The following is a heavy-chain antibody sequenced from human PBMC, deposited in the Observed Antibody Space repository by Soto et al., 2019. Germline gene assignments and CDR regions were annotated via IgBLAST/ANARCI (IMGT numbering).Heavy chain of an antibody. J-gene: IGHJ6*02. CDR1: GFSFSISP. V-gene: IGHV3-30-3*01. D-gene: IGHD3-10*01. CDR3: ARRGDRGIHGSGSVSHGYQYGLDV. CDR2: ISYDGTNK. Sequence: QVQLVESGGGVVQPGRSLRLSCAASGFSFSISPMHWVRQAPGKGPEWVALISYDGTNKFYADSVKGRFTISRDNSKSTLYLQVDSLRPEDAAVYYCARRGDRGIHGSGSVSHGYQYGLDVWGQGTTVVVSS.